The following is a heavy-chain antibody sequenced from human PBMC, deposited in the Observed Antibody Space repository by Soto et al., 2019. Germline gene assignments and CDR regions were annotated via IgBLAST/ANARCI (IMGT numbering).Heavy chain of an antibody. D-gene: IGHD2-2*01. J-gene: IGHJ5*02. V-gene: IGHV1-18*01. CDR1: GYTSSNYG. CDR3: ARVVPGAEAWFGP. Sequence: ASVKVSCKTSGYTSSNYGITWVRQAPGQPLEWLGWISLYSDGTNYAQKFQGRVSMTTDTSTTTAYMELRSLRSDDTAVYYCARVVPGAEAWFGPWGQGTLVT. CDR2: ISLYSDGT.